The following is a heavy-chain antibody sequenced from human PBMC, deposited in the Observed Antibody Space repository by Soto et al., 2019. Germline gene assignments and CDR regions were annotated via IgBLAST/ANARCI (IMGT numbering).Heavy chain of an antibody. V-gene: IGHV1-18*04. D-gene: IGHD6-13*01. CDR3: ARDSAVSSSWSRDFDY. CDR2: ISAYNGNT. CDR1: GYTFTSYG. J-gene: IGHJ4*02. Sequence: ASVKVSCKASGYTFTSYGISWVRQAPGQGLEWMGWISAYNGNTNYAQKLQGRVTMTTDTSTSTAYMELRSLRSDDTAVYYCARDSAVSSSWSRDFDYWGQGTLVTVSS.